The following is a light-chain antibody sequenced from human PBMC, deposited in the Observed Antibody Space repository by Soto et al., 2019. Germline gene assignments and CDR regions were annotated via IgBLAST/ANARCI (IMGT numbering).Light chain of an antibody. V-gene: IGKV3D-15*01. CDR2: GAS. J-gene: IGKJ1*01. Sequence: EIVMTQSPATLSVSPGERATLSCRASQSVSSNLAWYQQKPGQAPRLLIYGASNRAAGIPARFSGSGSGTEFTLTISSLQSEDFAVYYCQQYHDWGEFGQGTKVDIK. CDR1: QSVSSN. CDR3: QQYHDWGE.